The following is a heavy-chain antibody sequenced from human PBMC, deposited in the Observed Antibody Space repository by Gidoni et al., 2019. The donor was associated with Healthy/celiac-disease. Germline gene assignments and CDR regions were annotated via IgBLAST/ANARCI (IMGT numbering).Heavy chain of an antibody. J-gene: IGHJ5*02. V-gene: IGHV4-30-4*01. CDR2: IYYSGSP. Sequence: QVQLQESGPGLVKPSQTLSLTCTVSGGSISSGDYYWSWIRQPPGKGLEWIGYIYYSGSPYYNPSLKSRVTISVDTSKNQFSLKLSSVTAADTAVYYCARDRGYSSSEPRDSGSYNWFDPWGQGTLVTVSS. D-gene: IGHD6-13*01. CDR3: ARDRGYSSSEPRDSGSYNWFDP. CDR1: GGSISSGDYY.